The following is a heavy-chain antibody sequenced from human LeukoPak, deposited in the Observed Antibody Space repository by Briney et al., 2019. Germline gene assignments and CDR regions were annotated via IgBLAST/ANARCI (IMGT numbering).Heavy chain of an antibody. J-gene: IGHJ3*02. CDR3: ARVRAVTTFRDAFDI. CDR2: ISSSSSYI. Sequence: GGSLRLSCAASGFTFSSYSMNWVRQAPGKGLEWVSSISSSSSYIYYADSVKGRFTISRDNAKNSLYLQMNSLRAEDTAVYYCARVRAVTTFRDAFDIWGQGTMVTVSS. V-gene: IGHV3-21*01. CDR1: GFTFSSYS. D-gene: IGHD4-17*01.